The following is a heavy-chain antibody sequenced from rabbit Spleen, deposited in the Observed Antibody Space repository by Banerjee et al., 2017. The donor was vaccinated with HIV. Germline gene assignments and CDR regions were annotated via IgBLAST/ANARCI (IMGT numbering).Heavy chain of an antibody. CDR3: ARDSAGREDFNL. V-gene: IGHV1S45*01. CDR2: IDVGRNGFT. J-gene: IGHJ4*01. D-gene: IGHD4-2*01. Sequence: LEESGGGLVKPGGTLTLTCTVSGFSFSSNWICWVRQAPGKGLEWIACIDVGRNGFTYYANRAKGRFTISTTSPTTVTLQMTSLTAADTATYFCARDSAGREDFNLWGQGTLVTVS. CDR1: GFSFSSNW.